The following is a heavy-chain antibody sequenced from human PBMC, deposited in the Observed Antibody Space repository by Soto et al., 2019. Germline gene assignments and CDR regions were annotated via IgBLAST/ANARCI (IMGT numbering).Heavy chain of an antibody. CDR3: AKYYYASGSNWFDP. V-gene: IGHV3-23*01. D-gene: IGHD3-10*01. Sequence: HPGGSLRLSCAASGFTLSISDMCWVRQAPGKGLEWVSSISGSDGRTYYADSVKGRFTIYRDNSENTLFLQMSNLRGVDTAVYYCAKYYYASGSNWFDPWGPGTPVTV. CDR1: GFTLSISD. J-gene: IGHJ5*02. CDR2: ISGSDGRT.